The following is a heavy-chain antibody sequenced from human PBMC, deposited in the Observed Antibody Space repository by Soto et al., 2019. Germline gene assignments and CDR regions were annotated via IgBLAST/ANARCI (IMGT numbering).Heavy chain of an antibody. D-gene: IGHD1-1*01. CDR1: GFTFDDYA. Sequence: SGGSLRLSCAASGFTFDDYAMHWVRQAPGKGLEWVSGISWNSGSISYADSVKGRFTISTDNAKQSLYLQMNSLRAEDTAVYYCARDLRDRHWQIDYWGQGTLVTVSS. CDR2: ISWNSGSI. V-gene: IGHV3-9*01. CDR3: ARDLRDRHWQIDY. J-gene: IGHJ4*02.